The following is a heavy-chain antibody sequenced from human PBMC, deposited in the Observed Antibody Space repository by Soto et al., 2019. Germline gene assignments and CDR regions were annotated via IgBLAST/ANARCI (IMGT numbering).Heavy chain of an antibody. D-gene: IGHD1-20*01. CDR3: ASDNWNDAHYYYYGMDV. CDR2: IIPIFGTA. J-gene: IGHJ6*02. CDR1: GGTFSSYA. Sequence: PVKGSCKASGGTFSSYAISWLRQAPGQGLEWMGGIIPIFGTANYAQKFQGRVTITADESTSTAYMELSSLRSEDTAVYFCASDNWNDAHYYYYGMDVWGQGTTVTFSS. V-gene: IGHV1-69*13.